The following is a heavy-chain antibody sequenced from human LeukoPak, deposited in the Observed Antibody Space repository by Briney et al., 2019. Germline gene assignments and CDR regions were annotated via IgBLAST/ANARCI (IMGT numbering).Heavy chain of an antibody. CDR2: ISGSGGST. V-gene: IGHV3-23*01. CDR1: GFTFSSYA. J-gene: IGHJ6*02. CDR3: AKVIAARRAPLGPPYGMDV. Sequence: AGGSLRLSCAASGFTFSSYAMSWLRQAPGKGLEWVSAISGSGGSTYYADSVKGRFTISRDNSKDTLYLQMNSLRAEDTAVYYCAKVIAARRAPLGPPYGMDVWGQGTTVTVSS. D-gene: IGHD6-6*01.